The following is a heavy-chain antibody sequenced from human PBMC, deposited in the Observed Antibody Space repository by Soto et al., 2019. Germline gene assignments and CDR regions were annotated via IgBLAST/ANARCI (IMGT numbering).Heavy chain of an antibody. J-gene: IGHJ4*02. D-gene: IGHD6-13*01. CDR2: VSWDGTNS. CDR1: GFTFDDYT. Sequence: EVQLVASGGIVVQPGGSLRLSCAASGFTFDDYTMHWVSQAPGKGLEWVSFVSWDGTNSFYGDFVKGRFTITRDNTKNFLYLQMRSLRIEDAAVYYCVKESAMSAAEKLEYLGQGTLGTVSS. CDR3: VKESAMSAAEKLEY. V-gene: IGHV3-43*01.